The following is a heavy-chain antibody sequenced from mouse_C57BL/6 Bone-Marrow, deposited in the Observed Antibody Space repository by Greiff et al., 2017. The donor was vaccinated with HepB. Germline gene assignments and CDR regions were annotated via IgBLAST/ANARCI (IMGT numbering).Heavy chain of an antibody. J-gene: IGHJ4*01. Sequence: EVQGVESGGGLVKPGGSLKLSCAASGFTFSDYGMRWVRQAPEKGLEWVAYISSGSSTIYYADTVKGRFTISRDNAKNTLFLQMTSLRSEDTAMYYCATKDYDNYDMDYWGQGTSVTVSS. CDR3: ATKDYDNYDMDY. CDR2: ISSGSSTI. D-gene: IGHD2-4*01. V-gene: IGHV5-17*01. CDR1: GFTFSDYG.